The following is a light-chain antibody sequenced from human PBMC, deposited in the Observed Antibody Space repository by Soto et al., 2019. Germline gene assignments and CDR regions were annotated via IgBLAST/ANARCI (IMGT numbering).Light chain of an antibody. V-gene: IGKV3-20*01. Sequence: EIVLTQSPGTLSLSPGERATLSCRASQSLTSSYLAWYQQKPGQAPRLLIYGASSRATGIPGRFSGSESGTDFTLTISRLEPEDFAVYYCQQYGGSPYTFGQGTKLEIK. CDR1: QSLTSSY. J-gene: IGKJ2*01. CDR2: GAS. CDR3: QQYGGSPYT.